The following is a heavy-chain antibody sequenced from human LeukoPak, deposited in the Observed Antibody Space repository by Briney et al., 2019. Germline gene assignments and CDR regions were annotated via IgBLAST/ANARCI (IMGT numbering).Heavy chain of an antibody. CDR3: ARQLMRRDRYSYGLASNPEPRYFDL. CDR1: GGSISSYY. D-gene: IGHD5-18*01. Sequence: PSETLSLTCTVSGGSISSYYWSWIRQPPGKGLEWIGYIYYSGSTNYNPSLKSRVTISVDTSKNQFSLKLSSVTAADTAVYYCARQLMRRDRYSYGLASNPEPRYFDLWGRGTLVTVSS. V-gene: IGHV4-59*08. J-gene: IGHJ2*01. CDR2: IYYSGST.